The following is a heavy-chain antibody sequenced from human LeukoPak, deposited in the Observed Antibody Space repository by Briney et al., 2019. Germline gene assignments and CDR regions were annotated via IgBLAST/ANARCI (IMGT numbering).Heavy chain of an antibody. V-gene: IGHV4-39*07. CDR2: IYYSGST. Sequence: SETLSLTCTVSGGSISSSSYYWGWIRQPPGKGLEWIGSIYYSGSTYYNPSLKSRVTISVDTSKNQFSLKLSSVTAADTAVYYCAREIRWLQSYYYYYMDVWGKGTTVTVSS. D-gene: IGHD5-24*01. CDR3: AREIRWLQSYYYYYMDV. CDR1: GGSISSSSYY. J-gene: IGHJ6*03.